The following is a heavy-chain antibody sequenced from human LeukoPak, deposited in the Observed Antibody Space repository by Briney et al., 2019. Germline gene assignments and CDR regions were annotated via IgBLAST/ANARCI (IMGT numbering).Heavy chain of an antibody. Sequence: ASVKVSCKASGYTFTGYYMHWVRQAPGQGLEWMGWINPNSGGTNYAQKFQGRVTMTRDTSISTAYMELSRLRSGDTAVYYCAREEKNWNYFDYWGQGTLVTVSS. J-gene: IGHJ4*02. CDR2: INPNSGGT. CDR3: AREEKNWNYFDY. D-gene: IGHD1-1*01. V-gene: IGHV1-2*02. CDR1: GYTFTGYY.